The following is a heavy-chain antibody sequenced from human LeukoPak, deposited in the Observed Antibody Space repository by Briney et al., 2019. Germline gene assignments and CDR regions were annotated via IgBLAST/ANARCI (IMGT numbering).Heavy chain of an antibody. Sequence: PGGSLRLSCAASAFTFTTCWMRCVRQAPGKGLEWVASINQDGSQKRYVDSVQGRFTISRDNTKNSLFLQMNSLRAKDTTVYYCARLKDDVTKLDYWGQGTLVTVSS. CDR1: AFTFTTCW. J-gene: IGHJ4*02. CDR2: INQDGSQK. V-gene: IGHV3-7*01. D-gene: IGHD2-8*01. CDR3: ARLKDDVTKLDY.